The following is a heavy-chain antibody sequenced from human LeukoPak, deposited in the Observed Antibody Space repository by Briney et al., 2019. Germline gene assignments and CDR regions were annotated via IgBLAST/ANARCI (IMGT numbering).Heavy chain of an antibody. J-gene: IGHJ6*04. V-gene: IGHV1-69*06. Sequence: SVKVSCRASGGTFSSYAISWVRQATGQGLEWMGGIIPIFGTASYAQKFQGRVTITADKSTSTAYMELSSLRSEDTAVYYCARVLLLGYSTNYYYGMDVWGKGTTVTVSS. CDR2: IIPIFGTA. CDR1: GGTFSSYA. D-gene: IGHD6-13*01. CDR3: ARVLLLGYSTNYYYGMDV.